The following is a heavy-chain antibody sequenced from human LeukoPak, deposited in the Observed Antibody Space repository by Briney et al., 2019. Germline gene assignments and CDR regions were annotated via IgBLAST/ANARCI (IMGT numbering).Heavy chain of an antibody. CDR3: ARAPIRAGGVIVFDY. CDR2: TNHSGST. J-gene: IGHJ4*02. Sequence: SETLSLTCAVYGGSFSGYYWSWIRQPPGKGLEWIGETNHSGSTNYNPSLKSRVTISVDTSKNQFSLRLSSVTAADTAVYHCARAPIRAGGVIVFDYWGQGTLVTVSS. CDR1: GGSFSGYY. D-gene: IGHD3-16*02. V-gene: IGHV4-34*01.